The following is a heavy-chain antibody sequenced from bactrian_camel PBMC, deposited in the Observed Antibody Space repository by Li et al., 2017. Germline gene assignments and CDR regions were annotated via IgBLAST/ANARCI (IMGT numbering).Heavy chain of an antibody. D-gene: IGHD6*01. CDR1: EAIHGDFC. J-gene: IGHJ4*01. CDR2: IDSAGDT. V-gene: IGHV3S53*01. Sequence: VQLVESGGGSVQAGGSLRLSCTASEAIHGDFCMGWFRQAPGKEREGVAHIDSAGDTNYADSVNGRFTVSRDNAKNTLYLQMNSLKPEDTAMYYCAARQAKFADGSDSPCRGYECMYWGQGTQ. CDR3: AARQAKFADGSDSPCRGYECMY.